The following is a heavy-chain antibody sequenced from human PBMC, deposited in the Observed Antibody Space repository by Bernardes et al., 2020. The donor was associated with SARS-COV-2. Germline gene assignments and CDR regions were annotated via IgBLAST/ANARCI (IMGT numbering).Heavy chain of an antibody. J-gene: IGHJ5*02. CDR3: ARVERRITFGGGGGDPTGFDP. V-gene: IGHV1-18*01. CDR1: GYTFTSYG. D-gene: IGHD3-16*01. CDR2: ISAYNGNT. Sequence: ASVKVSCKASGYTFTSYGISWVRQAPGQGLEWMGWISAYNGNTNYAQKLQGRVTMTTDTSTSTAYMELRSLRSDDTAVYYCARVERRITFGGGGGDPTGFDPWGQGTLVTVSS.